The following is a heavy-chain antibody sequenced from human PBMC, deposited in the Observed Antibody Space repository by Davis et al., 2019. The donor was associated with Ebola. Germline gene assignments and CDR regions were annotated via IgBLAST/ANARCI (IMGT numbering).Heavy chain of an antibody. J-gene: IGHJ5*02. Sequence: GESLKISCAASGFTFSSYWMSWVRQAPGKGLEWVANIKQDGNEKYCVDSVKGRFTISRDNAKNSLDLQMNSLRAEDTAVYYCARDLTVGFDPWGQGTLVTVSS. CDR1: GFTFSSYW. V-gene: IGHV3-7*01. CDR3: ARDLTVGFDP. CDR2: IKQDGNEK. D-gene: IGHD4-11*01.